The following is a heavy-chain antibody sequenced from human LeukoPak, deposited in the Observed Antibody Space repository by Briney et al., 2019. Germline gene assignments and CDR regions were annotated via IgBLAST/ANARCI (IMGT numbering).Heavy chain of an antibody. Sequence: ASVKVSCKASGYTFTSYTIHWVRQAPGQSLEWMGWINVDRGDSKCSQEFQGRVSLTRDTSATTAYLEVSSLRPEDMAVYYCARERGIRDAFDFWGQGTMVTVSS. CDR3: ARERGIRDAFDF. V-gene: IGHV1-3*03. J-gene: IGHJ3*01. D-gene: IGHD1-14*01. CDR2: INVDRGDS. CDR1: GYTFTSYT.